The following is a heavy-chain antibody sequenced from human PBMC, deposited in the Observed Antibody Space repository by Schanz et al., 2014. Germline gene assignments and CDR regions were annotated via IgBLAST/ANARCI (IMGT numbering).Heavy chain of an antibody. V-gene: IGHV3-23*04. D-gene: IGHD1-26*01. CDR3: ARGGSGSHYRLDY. J-gene: IGHJ4*02. CDR2: ISGSGGST. CDR1: GFTFSSYA. Sequence: EEQLVESGGGLVQPGGSLRLSCAASGFTFSSYAMSWVRQAPGKGLEWVSAISGSGGSTYYADSVKGRFTISRDNAENALYLQMNSLRAEDTGLYFCARGGSGSHYRLDYWGQGTLVTVSS.